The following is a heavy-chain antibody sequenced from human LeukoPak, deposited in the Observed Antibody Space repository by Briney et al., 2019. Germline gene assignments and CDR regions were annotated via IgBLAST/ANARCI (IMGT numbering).Heavy chain of an antibody. V-gene: IGHV1-8*01. J-gene: IGHJ6*03. CDR2: MNPKTGTT. CDR3: ARGLLGYYYYYMDV. Sequence: ASVKVSCKASRSTFKTYGIHWVRQTRGQGLEWMAWMNPKTGTTGYATTFQGRISMTSNTSISTAYMELSSVRPEDTGIYYCARGLLGYYYYYMDVWGEGTTVTVSS. D-gene: IGHD2-21*01. CDR1: RSTFKTYG.